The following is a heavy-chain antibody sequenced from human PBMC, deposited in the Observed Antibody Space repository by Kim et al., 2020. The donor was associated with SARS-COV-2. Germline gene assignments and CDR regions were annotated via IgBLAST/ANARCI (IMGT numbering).Heavy chain of an antibody. V-gene: IGHV3-48*04. CDR2: ISSSSSTI. CDR3: AREGRYYYGSEPYGMDV. Sequence: GGSLRLSCAASGFTFSSYSMNWVRQAPGKGLEWVSYISSSSSTIYYADSVKGRFTISRDNAKNSLYLQMNSLRAEDTAVYYCAREGRYYYGSEPYGMDVWGQGTTVTVSS. CDR1: GFTFSSYS. D-gene: IGHD3-10*01. J-gene: IGHJ6*02.